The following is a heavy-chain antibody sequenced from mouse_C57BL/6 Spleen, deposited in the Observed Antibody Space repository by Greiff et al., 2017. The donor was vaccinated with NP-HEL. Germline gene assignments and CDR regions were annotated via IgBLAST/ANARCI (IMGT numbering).Heavy chain of an antibody. CDR2: IDPETGGT. CDR3: TRGRYFDV. J-gene: IGHJ1*03. V-gene: IGHV1-15*01. Sequence: VQLQQSGAELVRPGASVTLSCKASGYTFTDYEMHWVKQTPVHGLDWIGAIDPETGGTAYNQKFKGKAILTADNSSGTAYMELRRLTAEDSAGYYCTRGRYFDVLGTGTTVTVSS. CDR1: GYTFTDYE.